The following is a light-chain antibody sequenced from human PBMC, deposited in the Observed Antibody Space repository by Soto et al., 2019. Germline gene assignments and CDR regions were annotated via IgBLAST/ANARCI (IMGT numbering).Light chain of an antibody. CDR3: TSSTHANTVL. CDR1: SGDIGAYDH. CDR2: DVS. V-gene: IGLV2-14*03. Sequence: QSVLTQPVSVSGSPGQSVTLSCSGSSGDIGAYDHVAWFQQHPGKVPKLLIRDVSVRPSGVSSRFSASRSDNTAYLTISGLRPEDEADYYCTSSTHANTVLFGGGTKLTVL. J-gene: IGLJ2*01.